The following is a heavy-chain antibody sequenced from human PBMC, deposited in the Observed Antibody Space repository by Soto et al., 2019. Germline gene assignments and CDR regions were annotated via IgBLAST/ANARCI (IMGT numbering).Heavy chain of an antibody. V-gene: IGHV4-31*03. J-gene: IGHJ6*03. D-gene: IGHD3-3*01. CDR1: GGSISSGGYY. Sequence: SETLSLTCTVSGGSISSGGYYWSWIRQHPGKGLEWIGYIYYSGSTYYNPSLKSRVTISVDTSKNQFSLKLSSVTAADTAVYYCARVGSKRSGYPSPSYYYMDVWGKGTTVTVSS. CDR3: ARVGSKRSGYPSPSYYYMDV. CDR2: IYYSGST.